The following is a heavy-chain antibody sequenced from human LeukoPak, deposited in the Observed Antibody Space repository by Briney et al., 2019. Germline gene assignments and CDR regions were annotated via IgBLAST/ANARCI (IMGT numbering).Heavy chain of an antibody. CDR2: IIPIFGTA. CDR1: GGTFSSYA. J-gene: IGHJ6*02. Sequence: SVKVSCKASGGTFSSYAISWVRQAPGQGLEWMGGIIPIFGTANYAQKFQGRVTITADESTSTAYKELSSLRSEDTAVYYCANRREDYYYGMDVWGQGTTVTVSS. V-gene: IGHV1-69*13. CDR3: ANRREDYYYGMDV.